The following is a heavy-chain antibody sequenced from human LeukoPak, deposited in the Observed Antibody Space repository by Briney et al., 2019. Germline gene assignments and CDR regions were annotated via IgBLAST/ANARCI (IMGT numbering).Heavy chain of an antibody. CDR3: ARIGPLRLGELHYGMDV. V-gene: IGHV2-5*02. Sequence: SGPTLVKPTQTLTLTCTFSGFSLSTSGVGVGWIRQPPGKALEWLALIYWDDDKRYSPSLKSRLTITKDTSKNQVVLTMTNMDPVDTATYYCARIGPLRLGELHYGMDVWGQGTTVTVSS. CDR1: GFSLSTSGVG. D-gene: IGHD3-16*01. CDR2: IYWDDDK. J-gene: IGHJ6*02.